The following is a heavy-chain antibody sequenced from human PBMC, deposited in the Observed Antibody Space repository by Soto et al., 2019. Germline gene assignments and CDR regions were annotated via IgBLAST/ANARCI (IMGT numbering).Heavy chain of an antibody. V-gene: IGHV4-34*01. Sequence: PSETLSLTCAVYGGSFSGYYWSWIRQPPGKGLEWIGEINHSGSTNYNPSLKSRVTISVDTSKNQFSLKLSSATAADTAVYYCGYGSGRYYYGMDVWGQGTTVTVSS. CDR2: INHSGST. J-gene: IGHJ6*02. CDR1: GGSFSGYY. CDR3: GYGSGRYYYGMDV. D-gene: IGHD3-10*01.